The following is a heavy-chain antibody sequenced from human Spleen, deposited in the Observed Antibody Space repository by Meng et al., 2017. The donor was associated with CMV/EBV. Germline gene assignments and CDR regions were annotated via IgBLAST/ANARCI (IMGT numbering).Heavy chain of an antibody. Sequence: QVEVVVSGGGLVKPGGSLRLFCAAFGFTFSDYYMSWIRQAPGKGLEWVSYISSSSSYTNYADSVKGRFTISRDNSRNTLYLQMNFLTEDDTAIYYCMKDQCRGWGQGTLVTVSS. CDR1: GFTFSDYY. CDR2: ISSSSSYT. D-gene: IGHD3-10*01. J-gene: IGHJ4*02. CDR3: MKDQCRG. V-gene: IGHV3-11*06.